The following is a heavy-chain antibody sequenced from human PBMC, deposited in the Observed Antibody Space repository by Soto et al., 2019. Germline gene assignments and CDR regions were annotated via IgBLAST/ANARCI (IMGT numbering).Heavy chain of an antibody. CDR2: TSYDGSNK. D-gene: IGHD6-19*01. CDR1: GFTFSEYA. CDR3: ARDTRYRSGQFAY. J-gene: IGHJ4*01. V-gene: IGHV3-30-3*01. Sequence: GGALRLSCAASGFTFSEYAMHLVRQAPGKGLVWVAVTSYDGSNKCYADSVKDRFTISRDNSKNTLYVKMTRPRGEDTAVSFCARDTRYRSGQFAYWGHGTLVTGSA.